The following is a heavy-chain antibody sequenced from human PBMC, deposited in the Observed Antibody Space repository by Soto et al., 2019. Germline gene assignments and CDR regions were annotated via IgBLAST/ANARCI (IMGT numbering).Heavy chain of an antibody. CDR1: GYTFSNYG. CDR2: ISLYSDGT. V-gene: IGHV1-18*01. Sequence: ASVKVSCKTSGYTFSNYGITWVRQAPGQPLEWLGWISLYSDGTNYAQKFQGRVSTTTDTSTTTAYMELRSLRSDDTAVYYCARVVPGAEAWFGPWGQGTLVTVSS. CDR3: ARVVPGAEAWFGP. D-gene: IGHD2-2*01. J-gene: IGHJ5*02.